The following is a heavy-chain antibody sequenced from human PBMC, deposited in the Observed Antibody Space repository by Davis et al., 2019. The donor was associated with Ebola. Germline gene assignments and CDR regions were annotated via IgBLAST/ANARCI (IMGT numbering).Heavy chain of an antibody. Sequence: KVSCKASGYDFNTFWTAWVRQMPGKGLELMGIIYPGDSNPIYSPSFQGQVPISVDKSVYTAYLQWDNLKASDTAMYYCVRPKYSSSWPDVFNVWGQGTMVTVSS. CDR3: VRPKYSSSWPDVFNV. D-gene: IGHD6-13*01. J-gene: IGHJ3*01. CDR2: IYPGDSNP. V-gene: IGHV5-51*01. CDR1: GYDFNTFW.